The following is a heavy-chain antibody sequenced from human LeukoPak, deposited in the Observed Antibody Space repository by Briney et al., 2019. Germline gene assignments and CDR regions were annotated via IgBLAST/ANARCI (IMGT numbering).Heavy chain of an antibody. D-gene: IGHD6-19*01. Sequence: GRSLRLSCAASGFTFSSYGMHWVGQAPGKGLEGVAGISYDGSNKYYADSVKGRFTISRDNSKNTLYLQMNSLRAEDTAVYYCAKDGDRTEVAAIDYWGQGTLVTVSS. CDR1: GFTFSSYG. CDR3: AKDGDRTEVAAIDY. J-gene: IGHJ4*02. V-gene: IGHV3-30*18. CDR2: ISYDGSNK.